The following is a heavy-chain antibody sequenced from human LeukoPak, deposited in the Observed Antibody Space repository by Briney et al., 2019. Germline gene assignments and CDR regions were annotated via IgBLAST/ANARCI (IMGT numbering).Heavy chain of an antibody. V-gene: IGHV7-4-1*02. D-gene: IGHD3-10*01. CDR2: INTNTGNP. J-gene: IGHJ6*03. CDR1: GYTFTSYA. Sequence: ASMKVSCKASGYTFTSYAMNWVRQAPGQGLEWMGWINTNTGNPTYAQGFTGRFVFSLDTSVSTAYLQISSLKAEDTAVYYCASSEYYYGSGSYYMDVWGKGTTVTVSS. CDR3: ASSEYYYGSGSYYMDV.